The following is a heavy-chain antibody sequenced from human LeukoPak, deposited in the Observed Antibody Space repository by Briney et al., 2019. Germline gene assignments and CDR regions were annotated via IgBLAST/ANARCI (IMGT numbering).Heavy chain of an antibody. Sequence: GGSLRLSCAASGSYWMHWVRQAPGKGLVWVSHINSDGSWTSYADSVKGRFTISRDNSKNTLYLQMNSLRAEDTAVYYCAKAQYLVVPAAIWSYWGQGTLVTVSS. D-gene: IGHD2-2*02. CDR3: AKAQYLVVPAAIWSY. J-gene: IGHJ4*02. V-gene: IGHV3-74*01. CDR1: GSYW. CDR2: INSDGSWT.